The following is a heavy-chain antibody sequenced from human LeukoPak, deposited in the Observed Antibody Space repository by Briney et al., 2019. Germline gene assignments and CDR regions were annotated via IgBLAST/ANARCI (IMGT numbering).Heavy chain of an antibody. CDR3: ARVLLGMRLPAAMDY. CDR1: GGSISSSSYY. Sequence: SETLSLTCTVSGGSISSSSYYWGWIRQPPGKGLEWIGSIYYSGSTYYNPSLKSRVTISVDTSKNQFSLKLSSVTAADTAVYYCARVLLGMRLPAAMDYWGQGTLVTVSS. J-gene: IGHJ4*02. CDR2: IYYSGST. D-gene: IGHD2-2*01. V-gene: IGHV4-39*07.